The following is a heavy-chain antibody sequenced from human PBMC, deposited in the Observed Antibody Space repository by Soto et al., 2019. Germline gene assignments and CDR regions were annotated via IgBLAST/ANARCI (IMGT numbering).Heavy chain of an antibody. V-gene: IGHV3-23*01. J-gene: IGHJ3*02. CDR3: AKDVATEGDAFDI. CDR2: ISGSGGST. D-gene: IGHD6-25*01. CDR1: GFTFSSYA. Sequence: EVQLLESGGGLVQPGGSLRLSCAASGFTFSSYAMSWVRQAPGKGLEWVSAISGSGGSTYYADSVKGRFTISRDNSKNTLYLQINILRAEDTAVYYCAKDVATEGDAFDIWGQGTMVTVSS.